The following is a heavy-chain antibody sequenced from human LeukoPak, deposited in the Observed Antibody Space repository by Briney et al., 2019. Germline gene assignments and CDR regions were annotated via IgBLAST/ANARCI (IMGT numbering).Heavy chain of an antibody. Sequence: KSSETLSLTCTVSGGSISSGSYYWSWIRQPAGKGLEWIGRIYTSGSTNYNPSLKSRVTISVDTSKNQFSLRLSSVTAADTAVYYCARQSGYPDYWGQGTLVTVSS. V-gene: IGHV4-61*02. CDR1: GGSISSGSYY. J-gene: IGHJ4*02. CDR3: ARQSGYPDY. D-gene: IGHD3-22*01. CDR2: IYTSGST.